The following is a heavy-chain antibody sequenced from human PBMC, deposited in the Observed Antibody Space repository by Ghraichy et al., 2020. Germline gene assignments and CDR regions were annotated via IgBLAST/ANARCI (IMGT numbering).Heavy chain of an antibody. CDR2: IIPIFGTA. J-gene: IGHJ4*02. CDR3: ARVYCGGDCTWTYYFDY. Sequence: SVKVSCKASGGTFSSYAISWVRQAPGQGLEWMGGIIPIFGTANYAQKFQGRVTITADESTSTAYMELSSLRSEDTAVYYCARVYCGGDCTWTYYFDYWGQGTLVTVSS. V-gene: IGHV1-69*13. D-gene: IGHD2-21*02. CDR1: GGTFSSYA.